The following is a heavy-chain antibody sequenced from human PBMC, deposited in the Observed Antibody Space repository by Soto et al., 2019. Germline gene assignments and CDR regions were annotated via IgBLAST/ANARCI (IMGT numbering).Heavy chain of an antibody. CDR2: IYYSGST. CDR3: ARANYYGSGSYGPSYYFDY. J-gene: IGHJ4*02. Sequence: SETLSLTCTVSGGSISSGGYYWSWIRQHPGKGLEWIGNIYYSGSTYYNPSLKSRVIISVDTSKNQFSLKLSSVTAADTAVYYCARANYYGSGSYGPSYYFDYWGQGTLVTVSS. V-gene: IGHV4-31*03. CDR1: GGSISSGGYY. D-gene: IGHD3-10*01.